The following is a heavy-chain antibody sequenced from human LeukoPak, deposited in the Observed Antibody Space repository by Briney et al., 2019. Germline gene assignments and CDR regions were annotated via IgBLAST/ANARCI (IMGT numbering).Heavy chain of an antibody. J-gene: IGHJ3*01. Sequence: GGSLRLSCAASGFTVSSNYISWVRQAPGKGLEWVSVIYSGGSTYYADSVKGRFTISRDNAKNSLFLQMNSLRAEDTAVYYCARDYYDSSGRRYDAFDVWGQGTMVTVSS. V-gene: IGHV3-66*01. CDR2: IYSGGST. D-gene: IGHD3-22*01. CDR3: ARDYYDSSGRRYDAFDV. CDR1: GFTVSSNY.